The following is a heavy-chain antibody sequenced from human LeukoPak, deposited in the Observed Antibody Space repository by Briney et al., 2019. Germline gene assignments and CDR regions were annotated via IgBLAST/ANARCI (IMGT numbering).Heavy chain of an antibody. J-gene: IGHJ4*02. CDR1: GGTFSSYA. CDR3: ARENYGDYEPHRDY. CDR2: IIPIFGIA. Sequence: SVKVSCKASGGTFSSYAISWVRQSPGQGLEWMGRIIPIFGIANYAQKFQGRVTITADKSTSTAYMELSSLRSEDTAVYYCARENYGDYEPHRDYWGQGTLVTVSS. D-gene: IGHD4-17*01. V-gene: IGHV1-69*04.